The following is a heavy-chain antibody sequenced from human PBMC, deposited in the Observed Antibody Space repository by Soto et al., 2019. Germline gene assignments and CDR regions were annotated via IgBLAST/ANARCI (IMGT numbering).Heavy chain of an antibody. CDR1: GGSVSSGSYY. J-gene: IGHJ2*01. D-gene: IGHD3-22*01. V-gene: IGHV4-61*01. CDR3: ARAMSHDYYDSSGYYSGWYFDL. Sequence: ETLSLTCTVSGGSVSSGSYYWSWIRQPPGKGLEWIGYIYYSGSTNYNPSLKSRVTISVDTSKNQFSLKLSSVTAADTAVYYCARAMSHDYYDSSGYYSGWYFDLWGRGTLVTVSS. CDR2: IYYSGST.